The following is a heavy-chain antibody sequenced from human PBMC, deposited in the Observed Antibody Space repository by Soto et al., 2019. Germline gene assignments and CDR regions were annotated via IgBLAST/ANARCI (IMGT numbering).Heavy chain of an antibody. V-gene: IGHV4-39*01. J-gene: IGHJ4*02. Sequence: SETLSLTCSVSSASLSSSTYYWSWIRQPPGRGPEWIGSIYYSGNTYYKPSLKSRVSISIDTSRSQFSLKLTSVTAADTGVYYCASQSPFHYWGPG. CDR3: ASQSPFHY. CDR2: IYYSGNT. CDR1: SASLSSSTYY.